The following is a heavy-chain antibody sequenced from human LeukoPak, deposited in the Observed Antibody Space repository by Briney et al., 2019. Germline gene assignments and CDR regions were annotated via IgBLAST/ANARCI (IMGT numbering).Heavy chain of an antibody. CDR2: ISAYYGNT. CDR3: ARRFNSGSYEDAFDI. V-gene: IGHV1-18*01. Sequence: ASVKVSCKASGYTFTSYGISWVRQAPGQGLEWMGWISAYYGNTNYAQKLQGRVTMTTDTSTSTAYMELRSLRSDDTAVYYCARRFNSGSYEDAFDIWGQGTMVTVSS. CDR1: GYTFTSYG. D-gene: IGHD1-26*01. J-gene: IGHJ3*02.